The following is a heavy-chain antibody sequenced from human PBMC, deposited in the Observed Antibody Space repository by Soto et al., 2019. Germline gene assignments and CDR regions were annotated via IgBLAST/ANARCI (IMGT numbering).Heavy chain of an antibody. D-gene: IGHD3-3*01. CDR2: MKQVGSEK. CDR3: ARYSSYYDFSSGYFTGSKGFLDY. J-gene: IGHJ4*02. Sequence: EVQLVESGGGLVQPGESLRLSCSASGFTFSNYWMSWVRQTPGKGLEWVANMKQVGSEKYFVDSVQGRFTISRDNAKKSQYLQMNSLRAEDSAVYYCARYSSYYDFSSGYFTGSKGFLDYWGQGTLVTVPS. V-gene: IGHV3-7*01. CDR1: GFTFSNYW.